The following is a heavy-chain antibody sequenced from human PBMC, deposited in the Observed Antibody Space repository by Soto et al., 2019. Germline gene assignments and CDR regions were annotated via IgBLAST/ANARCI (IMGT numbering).Heavy chain of an antibody. Sequence: GGSLRVSCAASGFTFSNAWMSWVRQAPGKGLEWVGRIKSKTDGGTTDYAAPVKGRFTISRDDSKNTLYLQMNSLKTEDTAVYYCTTDLLRALRYFDWLSRDYYYYYGMDVWGHGTTVTVSS. CDR1: GFTFSNAW. D-gene: IGHD3-9*01. J-gene: IGHJ6*02. CDR3: TTDLLRALRYFDWLSRDYYYYYGMDV. V-gene: IGHV3-15*01. CDR2: IKSKTDGGTT.